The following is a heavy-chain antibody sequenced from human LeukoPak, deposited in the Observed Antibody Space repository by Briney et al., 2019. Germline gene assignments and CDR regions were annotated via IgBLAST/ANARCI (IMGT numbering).Heavy chain of an antibody. CDR1: GFTFSSYE. CDR2: ISGGGTTI. D-gene: IGHD2-2*01. Sequence: PGGFLRLSCAASGFTFSSYEMNWVRQAPGKGLEWVSYISGGGTTIYFADSVKGRFTISRDNAKNSLYLQMNSLRAEDTAVYYCATPGLLGYCSSAICAPPGYWGQGTLVTVPS. V-gene: IGHV3-48*03. CDR3: ATPGLLGYCSSAICAPPGY. J-gene: IGHJ4*02.